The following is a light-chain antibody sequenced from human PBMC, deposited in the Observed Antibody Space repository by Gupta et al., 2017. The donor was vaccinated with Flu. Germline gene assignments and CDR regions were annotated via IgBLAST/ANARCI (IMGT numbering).Light chain of an antibody. CDR1: NIGSKS. V-gene: IGLV3-21*02. Sequence: SYVLTQPPLVSVAPGQTARIYWGGNNIGSKSVHWYQQKPGQAPVLVVYDDSDRPSGNPERFSGSNSGNTATLTISRVEAGDEADYYCQVWDSSSDHSYVFGTGTKVTVL. CDR3: QVWDSSSDHSYV. J-gene: IGLJ1*01. CDR2: DDS.